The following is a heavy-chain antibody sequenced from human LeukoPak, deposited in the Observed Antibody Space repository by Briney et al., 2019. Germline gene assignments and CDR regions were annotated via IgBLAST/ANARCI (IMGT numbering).Heavy chain of an antibody. Sequence: PGRSLRLSCAASGFTLSTYAVHWVRQAPGKGLEWVAVISYDGINKYHADSVKGRFTISRDNSKNTLYLQMDSLRAEDTAVYYCARGPLSTVYYSAMDVWGQGTTVTVSS. CDR1: GFTLSTYA. V-gene: IGHV3-30-3*01. CDR2: ISYDGINK. D-gene: IGHD4-11*01. J-gene: IGHJ6*02. CDR3: ARGPLSTVYYSAMDV.